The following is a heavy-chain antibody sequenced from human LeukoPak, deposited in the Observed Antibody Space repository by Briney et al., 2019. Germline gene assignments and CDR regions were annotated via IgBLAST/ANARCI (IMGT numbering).Heavy chain of an antibody. J-gene: IGHJ4*02. V-gene: IGHV3-48*01. Sequence: GGSLRLSCAASGFTFSSYSMNWVRQAPGKGLEWVSYISSSSRTIYYADSVKGRFTISRDNAKNSLYLQMNSLRAEDTAIYYXXXQSGTMVTTRFDYWGQGTLVTVSS. CDR2: ISSSSRTI. CDR1: GFTFSSYS. CDR3: XXQSGTMVTTRFDY. D-gene: IGHD4-17*01.